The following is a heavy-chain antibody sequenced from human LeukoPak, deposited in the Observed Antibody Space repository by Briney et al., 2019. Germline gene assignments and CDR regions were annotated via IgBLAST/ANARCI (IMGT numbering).Heavy chain of an antibody. J-gene: IGHJ6*03. V-gene: IGHV4-59*12. Sequence: SETLSLTCPVSGGSISSSYWNWIRPPPGKGLEWIGYLHFSGSTNYNPSLKSRVTILVDTSKKQLSLKLRSVTAADTAVYYCARELEGDYYYYMDVWGKGTTVTVSS. CDR1: GGSISSSY. CDR2: LHFSGST. CDR3: ARELEGDYYYYMDV. D-gene: IGHD3-16*01.